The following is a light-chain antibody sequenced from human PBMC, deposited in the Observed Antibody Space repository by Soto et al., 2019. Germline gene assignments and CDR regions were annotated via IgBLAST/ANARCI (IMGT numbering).Light chain of an antibody. Sequence: EIVLTQSPGTLSLSPGERATLSCRASQSVSSSYLAWYQQKPGQAPRLLIYGASSRATGIPDRFSGSGCGTDFTLTISRLEPEDFAVYYCQQYGSSPLWTFGQGTKLEIK. CDR1: QSVSSSY. J-gene: IGKJ2*02. V-gene: IGKV3-20*01. CDR2: GAS. CDR3: QQYGSSPLWT.